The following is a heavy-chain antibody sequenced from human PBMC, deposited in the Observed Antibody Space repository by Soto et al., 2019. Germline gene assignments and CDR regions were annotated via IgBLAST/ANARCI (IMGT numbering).Heavy chain of an antibody. J-gene: IGHJ4*02. D-gene: IGHD1-26*01. Sequence: QVQLVQSGAEVKKPGASVKVSCKASGYTFTSHAMRWVRQAPGQRLEWMGWINAGEGNTKYSQKFRGRVTFTRDTSASIAYMELSSLRSEDTAVYYCARGSGSHFPYFDHWGRGILVTVSS. CDR1: GYTFTSHA. V-gene: IGHV1-3*01. CDR3: ARGSGSHFPYFDH. CDR2: INAGEGNT.